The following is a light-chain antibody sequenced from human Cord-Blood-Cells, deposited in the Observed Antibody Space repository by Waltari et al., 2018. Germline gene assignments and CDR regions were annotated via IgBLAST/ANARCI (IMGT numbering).Light chain of an antibody. CDR1: QRVSSY. Sequence: EIVLTHSPATLSWSPGEKATLSCRARQRVSSYLAWYQQKPGQAPRLLIYVASNRATGSAARSSVSGSGTDFALTISSLDPEDFAVYYCQRRSNWPRYTFGQGTKLEIK. CDR3: QRRSNWPRYT. V-gene: IGKV3-11*01. CDR2: VAS. J-gene: IGKJ2*01.